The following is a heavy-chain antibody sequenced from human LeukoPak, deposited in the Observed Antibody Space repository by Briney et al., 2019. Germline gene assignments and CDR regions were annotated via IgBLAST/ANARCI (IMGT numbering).Heavy chain of an antibody. CDR1: GFTFDDYG. Sequence: PGGSLRLSCAASGFTFDDYGMSWVRQAPGKGLEWVSGINWNGGSTGYADSVKGRFTISRDNAKNSLYLQMNSLRAEDTALYYCARAVVVAATPWFPPDYWGQGTLVTVSS. D-gene: IGHD2-15*01. CDR2: INWNGGST. CDR3: ARAVVVAATPWFPPDY. J-gene: IGHJ4*02. V-gene: IGHV3-20*04.